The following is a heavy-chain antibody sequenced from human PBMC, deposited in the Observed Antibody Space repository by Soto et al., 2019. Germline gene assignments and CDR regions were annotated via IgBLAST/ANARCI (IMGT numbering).Heavy chain of an antibody. J-gene: IGHJ4*02. Sequence: QVQLVQSGAEVKKPGSSVKVSCKASGGTFSSYAISWVRQAPGQGLEWMGGIIPIFGTANYAQKFQGRVTITADESTSTAYMQLSSMRSEDTAVYYCARERVGATKRVQFDYWGQGNLVTVSS. D-gene: IGHD1-26*01. CDR1: GGTFSSYA. CDR2: IIPIFGTA. V-gene: IGHV1-69*01. CDR3: ARERVGATKRVQFDY.